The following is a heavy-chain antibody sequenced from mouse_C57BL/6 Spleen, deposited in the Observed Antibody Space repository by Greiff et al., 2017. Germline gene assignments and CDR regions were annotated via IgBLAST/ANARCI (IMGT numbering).Heavy chain of an antibody. J-gene: IGHJ4*01. Sequence: VQLQQPGAELVMPGASVKLSCKASGYTFTSYWMHWVKQRPGQGLEWIGEIDPSDSYTNYNQKFKGKSTLTVDKSSSTAYMQRSSLTSEDSAVYYCARAGGANWVHYAMYYWGQGTSVTVSS. CDR1: GYTFTSYW. CDR2: IDPSDSYT. D-gene: IGHD4-1*01. CDR3: ARAGGANWVHYAMYY. V-gene: IGHV1-69*01.